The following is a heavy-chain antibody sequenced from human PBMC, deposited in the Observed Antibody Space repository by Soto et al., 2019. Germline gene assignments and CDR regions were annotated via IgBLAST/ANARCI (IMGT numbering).Heavy chain of an antibody. D-gene: IGHD6-13*01. CDR2: MNPINGAA. CDR1: GYDFTACD. J-gene: IGHJ6*02. CDR3: GRGPSPRAPAGGTPYYYAMDV. Sequence: ASVKVSCKASGYDFTACDINWVRQASGQGLEWMGWMNPINGAAGSARRFQGRVSMTRNTATGTAYVELTNLRSDDTAVYFCGRGPSPRAPAGGTPYYYAMDVWGQGTTVTVSS. V-gene: IGHV1-8*02.